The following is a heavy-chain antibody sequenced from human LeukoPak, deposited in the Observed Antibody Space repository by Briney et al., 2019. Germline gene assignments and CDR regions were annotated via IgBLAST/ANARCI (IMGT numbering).Heavy chain of an antibody. Sequence: SETLSLTCSVSGGSISSYYWSWIRQPPGKGLQWIGYIYYSGNTKYNPSLKSRVTISVDTSKNQFSLKLSSVTAADTAVYYCARLPVRFLGVCFNWGQGTLVTVSS. V-gene: IGHV4-59*08. D-gene: IGHD3-16*01. CDR2: IYYSGNT. CDR1: GGSISSYY. CDR3: ARLPVRFLGVCFN. J-gene: IGHJ4*02.